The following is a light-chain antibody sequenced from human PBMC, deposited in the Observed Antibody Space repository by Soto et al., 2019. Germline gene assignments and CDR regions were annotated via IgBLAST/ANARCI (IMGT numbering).Light chain of an antibody. CDR3: QQYINHYS. Sequence: EIWVDQFPSTLSATVGDSVTIPCRASQTVSSWLAWYQQKPGKAPKLLIYAASSLESGVPSRFSGSGSGTEFSLTISSLQPDDSATYYCQQYINHYSLAQRTKV. J-gene: IGKJ2*03. CDR1: QTVSSW. CDR2: AAS. V-gene: IGKV1-5*01.